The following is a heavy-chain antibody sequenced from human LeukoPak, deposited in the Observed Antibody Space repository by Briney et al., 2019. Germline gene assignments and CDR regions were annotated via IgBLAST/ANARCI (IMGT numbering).Heavy chain of an antibody. J-gene: IGHJ5*02. CDR2: IKQDGSEK. Sequence: PGGSLRLSCAASGFTFSSYWMSWVRQAPGKGLEWVANIKQDGSEKYYVDSVKGRFTISRDNAKNSLYLQMNSLRAEDTAVYYCARLGIATKNNWFDPWGQGTLVTVSS. CDR1: GFTFSSYW. V-gene: IGHV3-7*01. CDR3: ARLGIATKNNWFDP. D-gene: IGHD6-13*01.